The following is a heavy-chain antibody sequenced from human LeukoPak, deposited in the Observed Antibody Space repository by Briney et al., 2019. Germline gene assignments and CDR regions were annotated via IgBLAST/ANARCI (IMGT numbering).Heavy chain of an antibody. CDR3: ARGGGITIFGDHPLGY. CDR2: ISAYNGNT. J-gene: IGHJ4*02. Sequence: GESLKISCKASGYTFTSYGISWVRQAPGQGLEWMGWISAYNGNTNYAQKLQGRVTMTTDTSTSTAYMELRSLRSDDTAVYYCARGGGITIFGDHPLGYWGQGTLVTVSS. CDR1: GYTFTSYG. D-gene: IGHD3-3*01. V-gene: IGHV1-18*01.